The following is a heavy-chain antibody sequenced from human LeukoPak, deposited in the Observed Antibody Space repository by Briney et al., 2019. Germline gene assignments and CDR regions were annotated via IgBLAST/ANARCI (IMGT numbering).Heavy chain of an antibody. J-gene: IGHJ5*02. V-gene: IGHV4-39*07. CDR2: IYYSGST. D-gene: IGHD3-10*01. CDR1: GGSISSSSYY. CDR3: ALGYGSGGFDP. Sequence: SETLSLTCTVSGGSISSSSYYWGWIRQPPGKGLEWIGSIYYSGSTYYNPSLKSRVTISVDTSKNQFSLKLSSVTAADTAVYYCALGYGSGGFDPWGQGTLVTVSS.